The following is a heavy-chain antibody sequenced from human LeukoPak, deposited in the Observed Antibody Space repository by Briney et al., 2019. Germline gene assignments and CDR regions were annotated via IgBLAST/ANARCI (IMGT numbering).Heavy chain of an antibody. CDR3: AREAPYCSSTSCRTYYMDV. CDR2: IYHSGST. D-gene: IGHD2-2*01. CDR1: GGSISSGGYY. Sequence: SETLSLTCTVSGGSISSGGYYWSWIRQPPGKGLEWIGYIYHSGSTYYNPSLKSRVTISVDRSKNQFSLKLSSVTAADTAVYYCAREAPYCSSTSCRTYYMDVWGKGTTVTVSS. J-gene: IGHJ6*03. V-gene: IGHV4-30-2*01.